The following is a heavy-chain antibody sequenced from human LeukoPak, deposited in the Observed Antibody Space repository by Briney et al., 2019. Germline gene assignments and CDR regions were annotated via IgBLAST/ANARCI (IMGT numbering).Heavy chain of an antibody. Sequence: GEPLKISCKASGYSFTRYWSGWVRQLPGKGLGWMGIIYPGDSDTRYSPSFQGQVTISADKSISTAYLQWSSLKASDTAMYYCARHTGGYSGYVDWGQGTLVTVSS. V-gene: IGHV5-51*01. CDR2: IYPGDSDT. J-gene: IGHJ4*02. CDR1: GYSFTRYW. D-gene: IGHD5-12*01. CDR3: ARHTGGYSGYVD.